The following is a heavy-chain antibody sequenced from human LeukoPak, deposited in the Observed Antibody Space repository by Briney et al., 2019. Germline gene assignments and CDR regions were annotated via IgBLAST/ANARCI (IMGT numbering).Heavy chain of an antibody. CDR3: ARRGGHGGSFDY. J-gene: IGHJ4*02. D-gene: IGHD4-23*01. V-gene: IGHV4-59*08. Sequence: SETLSLTCTVSGGSISGYYWSWIRQPPGKGLEWIGYMYYSGSTNYNPSLRSRVTISVDTSKNQFSLKLSSVTAADTAVYYCARRGGHGGSFDYWGQGTLVTVSS. CDR2: MYYSGST. CDR1: GGSISGYY.